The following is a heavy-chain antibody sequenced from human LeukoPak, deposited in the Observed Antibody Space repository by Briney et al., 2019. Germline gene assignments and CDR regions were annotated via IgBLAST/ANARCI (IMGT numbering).Heavy chain of an antibody. D-gene: IGHD2-2*01. J-gene: IGHJ4*02. V-gene: IGHV1-46*01. CDR1: GYTFTSYY. CDR2: INPSGDST. Sequence: GASVKVSCKASGYTFTSYYMHWVRQAPGQGLEWMGIINPSGDSTSYAQKFQGRVTMTRDTSTSTVYMELSSLRSEDTAVYYCARGDIVVPAARALIDYWGQGTLVTVSS. CDR3: ARGDIVVPAARALIDY.